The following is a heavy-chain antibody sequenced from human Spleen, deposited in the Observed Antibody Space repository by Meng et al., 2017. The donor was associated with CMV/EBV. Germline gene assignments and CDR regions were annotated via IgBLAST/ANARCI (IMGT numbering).Heavy chain of an antibody. CDR1: GFIVSWYN. V-gene: IGHV3-21*04. J-gene: IGHJ4*02. CDR3: AGSGSYFFDY. CDR2: ITSSNGYI. Sequence: GESLKISCAASGFIVSWYNMKGVRQAPGKGLGWVSFITSSNGYIYYADSVKGRFTISRDNAKNSLYLQMNSLRAEDTAVYYCAGSGSYFFDYWGQGTLVTVSS. D-gene: IGHD3-10*01.